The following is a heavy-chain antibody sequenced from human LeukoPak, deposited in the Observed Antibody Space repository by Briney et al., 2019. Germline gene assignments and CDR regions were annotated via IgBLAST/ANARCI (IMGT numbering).Heavy chain of an antibody. Sequence: SETLSLTCTVSGGSISSYYWSWIRQPPGKGLEWIGYIYYSGSTNYNPSLKSRVTISVDTSKNQFSLKLGSVTAADTAVYYCARHVPYYYDSSGYYPSLFDYWGQGTLVTVSS. CDR1: GGSISSYY. CDR3: ARHVPYYYDSSGYYPSLFDY. D-gene: IGHD3-22*01. V-gene: IGHV4-59*08. CDR2: IYYSGST. J-gene: IGHJ4*02.